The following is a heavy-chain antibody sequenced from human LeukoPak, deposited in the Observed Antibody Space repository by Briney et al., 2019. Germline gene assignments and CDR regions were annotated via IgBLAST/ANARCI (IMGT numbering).Heavy chain of an antibody. J-gene: IGHJ4*02. CDR2: IYYSGST. CDR3: ARWGGRQFDY. CDR1: GVSISSYY. D-gene: IGHD3-10*01. V-gene: IGHV4-59*01. Sequence: PSETLSLTCTVSGVSISSYYWSWLRQPPGKGLEWIGYIYYSGSTNYNPSLKSRVTISVDTSKNQFSLKLSSVTAADTAVYYCARWGGRQFDYWGQGTLVTVSS.